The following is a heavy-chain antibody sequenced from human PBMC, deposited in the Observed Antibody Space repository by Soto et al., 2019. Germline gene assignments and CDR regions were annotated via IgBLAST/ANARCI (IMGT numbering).Heavy chain of an antibody. Sequence: QVQLVQSGAEVKKPGSSVKVSCKASGGTFSSYAISWVRQAPAQGLEWMGGIIPIFGTANYAQKFQGRVTSTADESTSTAYMELSSLRSEDTAVYSCARGVDGYSYAYGGRYWGQGTLVTVSS. CDR1: GGTFSSYA. J-gene: IGHJ4*02. D-gene: IGHD5-18*01. CDR2: IIPIFGTA. V-gene: IGHV1-69*12. CDR3: ARGVDGYSYAYGGRY.